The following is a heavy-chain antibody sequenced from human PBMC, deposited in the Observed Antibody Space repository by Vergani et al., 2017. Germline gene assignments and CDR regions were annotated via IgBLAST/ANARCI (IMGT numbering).Heavy chain of an antibody. V-gene: IGHV3-15*01. CDR2: IKSKTDGGTT. J-gene: IGHJ6*03. CDR3: AKSRCGAHSSTSCYQPYYYYYMDV. D-gene: IGHD2-2*01. Sequence: EVQLLESGGGLVKPGGSLRLSCAASGFTFSNAWMSWVRQAPGKGLEWVGRIKSKTDGGTTDYAAPVKGRFTISRDDSKNTLYLQMNSLRAEDTAVYYCAKSRCGAHSSTSCYQPYYYYYMDVWGKGTTVTVSS. CDR1: GFTFSNAW.